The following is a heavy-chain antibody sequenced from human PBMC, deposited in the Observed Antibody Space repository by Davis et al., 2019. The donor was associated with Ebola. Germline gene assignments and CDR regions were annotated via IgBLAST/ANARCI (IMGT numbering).Heavy chain of an antibody. D-gene: IGHD6-13*01. J-gene: IGHJ1*01. Sequence: SLRLSCAASGFTFSSYDMHWVRQATGKGLEWVSAIGTAGDTYYPGSVKGRFTISRDNSKNTLYLQMNSLRAEDTAVYYCARSGGAAAVYFQHWGQGTLVTVSS. V-gene: IGHV3-13*01. CDR3: ARSGGAAAVYFQH. CDR2: IGTAGDT. CDR1: GFTFSSYD.